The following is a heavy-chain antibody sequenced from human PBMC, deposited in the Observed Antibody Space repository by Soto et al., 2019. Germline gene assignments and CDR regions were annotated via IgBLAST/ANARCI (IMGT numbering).Heavy chain of an antibody. V-gene: IGHV3-30*18. J-gene: IGHJ5*02. CDR3: AKDRWFDP. CDR2: ISYDGSNK. Sequence: GGSLRLSCAASGFTFSSYGMHWVRQAPGKGLEWVAVISYDGSNKYYADSVKGRFTISRDNSKNTLYLQMNSLRAEDTAVYYCAKDRWFDPWGQGTLVTVSS. CDR1: GFTFSSYG.